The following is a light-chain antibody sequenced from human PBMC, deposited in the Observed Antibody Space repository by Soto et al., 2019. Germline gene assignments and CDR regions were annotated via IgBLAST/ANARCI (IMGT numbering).Light chain of an antibody. Sequence: EIVLTQSPATLSLSPGERATLSCRASQSVSSYLAWYQQKPGQAPRLLIYDASNRATGIPARFSGSGSGTDFTLTISRLEPEDLAVYYCLQYGNSPETFGQGTKVHIK. CDR2: DAS. CDR3: LQYGNSPET. V-gene: IGKV3-11*01. CDR1: QSVSSY. J-gene: IGKJ1*01.